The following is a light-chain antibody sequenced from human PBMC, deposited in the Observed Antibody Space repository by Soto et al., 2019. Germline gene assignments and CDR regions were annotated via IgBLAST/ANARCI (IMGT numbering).Light chain of an antibody. Sequence: DIQITQSPSSLSASVGDRVTITCRASQNINNYLNWYQQKPGKAPKLLIYIASNLQSGVPSRFSGSGSGTDFTLTISSLQPEDFATYYCQEGSTLLTFGGGTRVEIK. CDR2: IAS. CDR1: QNINNY. V-gene: IGKV1-39*01. CDR3: QEGSTLLT. J-gene: IGKJ4*01.